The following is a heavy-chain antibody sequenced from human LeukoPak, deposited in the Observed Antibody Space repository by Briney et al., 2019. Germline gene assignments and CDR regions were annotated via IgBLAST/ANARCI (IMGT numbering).Heavy chain of an antibody. J-gene: IGHJ3*02. V-gene: IGHV4-59*08. CDR2: VYYSGST. D-gene: IGHD5-18*01. CDR3: ARPGVGSGRYGAFDI. CDR1: GGSFSGYY. Sequence: SETLSLTCAVYGGSFSGYYWTWIRQPPGKGLEWIGYVYYSGSTDYNPSLKSRVTMSVDTSKNQFSLKLSSVTAADTAVYYCARPGVGSGRYGAFDIWGLGTMVAVSS.